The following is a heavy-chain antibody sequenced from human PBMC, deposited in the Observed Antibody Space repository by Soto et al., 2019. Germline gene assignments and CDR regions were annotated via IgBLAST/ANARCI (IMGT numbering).Heavy chain of an antibody. CDR1: GGSISSGGYY. D-gene: IGHD3-3*01. Sequence: PSETLSLTCTVSGGSISSGGYYWSWIRQHPGKGLEWIGYIYYSGSTYYNPSLTSRVTISVDTSKNQFSLKLSSVTAADTAVYYCARVRDFWSGYYTGIGILDYWGQGTLVTVSS. V-gene: IGHV4-31*03. CDR3: ARVRDFWSGYYTGIGILDY. J-gene: IGHJ4*02. CDR2: IYYSGST.